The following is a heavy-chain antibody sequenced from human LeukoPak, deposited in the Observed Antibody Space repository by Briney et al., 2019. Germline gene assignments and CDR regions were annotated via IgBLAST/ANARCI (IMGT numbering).Heavy chain of an antibody. V-gene: IGHV3-21*01. D-gene: IGHD4-17*01. CDR3: ARDGAPYDYGDFLDFDY. J-gene: IGHJ4*02. CDR1: GFTFSYYS. CDR2: ISRSSTYI. Sequence: GGSLRLSCAASGFTFSYYSMNWVRQAPGKGLELVSSISRSSTYIYYADSVKGRFTISRDNAKNSLYLQLNSLRAEDTAVYYCARDGAPYDYGDFLDFDYWGQGTLVTVSS.